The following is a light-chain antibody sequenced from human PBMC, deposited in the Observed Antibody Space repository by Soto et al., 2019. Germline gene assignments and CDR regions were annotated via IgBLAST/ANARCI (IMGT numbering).Light chain of an antibody. CDR2: GAS. V-gene: IGKV3-15*01. J-gene: IGKJ4*01. CDR1: QSVNNN. Sequence: EIVMTQSPATLSVSPGERATLSCRASQSVNNNLAWYQQKPGQAPRLLISGASTRATGIPARVSGSGSGTEFTLTISSLQSEDFAVYYCQQYNNWLTFGGGTKVEI. CDR3: QQYNNWLT.